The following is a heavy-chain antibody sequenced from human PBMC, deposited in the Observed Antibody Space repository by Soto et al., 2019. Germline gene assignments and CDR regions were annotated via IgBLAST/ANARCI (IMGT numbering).Heavy chain of an antibody. Sequence: QVQLVESGGGVVQTGRSLRLSCAASGFTFSSYGMHWVRQAPGKGLEWEAVISYDGSNKYYADSVKGRFSISRDNSKNTLYLQMNSLRAEDTAVYYCAKDLARANYYYYGMDVWGQGTTVTVSS. CDR2: ISYDGSNK. CDR1: GFTFSSYG. J-gene: IGHJ6*02. V-gene: IGHV3-30*18. CDR3: AKDLARANYYYYGMDV.